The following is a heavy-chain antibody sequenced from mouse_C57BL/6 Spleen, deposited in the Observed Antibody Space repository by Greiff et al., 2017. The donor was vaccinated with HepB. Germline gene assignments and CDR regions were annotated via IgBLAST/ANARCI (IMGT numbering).Heavy chain of an antibody. CDR3: ASPYYYGSTEGFAY. CDR1: GFTFSSYG. CDR2: ISSGGSYT. J-gene: IGHJ3*01. Sequence: EVHLVESGGDLVKPGGSLKLSCAASGFTFSSYGMSWVRQTPDKRLEWVATISSGGSYTYYPDSVKGRFTISRDNAKNTLYLQMSSLKSEDTAMYYCASPYYYGSTEGFAYWGQGTLVTVSA. V-gene: IGHV5-6*01. D-gene: IGHD1-1*01.